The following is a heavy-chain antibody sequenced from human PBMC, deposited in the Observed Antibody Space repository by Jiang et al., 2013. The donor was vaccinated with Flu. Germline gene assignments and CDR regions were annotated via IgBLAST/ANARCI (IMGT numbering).Heavy chain of an antibody. J-gene: IGHJ3*01. CDR2: IYHSGST. V-gene: IGHV4-38-2*02. D-gene: IGHD1-20*01. Sequence: PGLVKPSETLSLTCTVSGYSISSGYYWGWIRQPPGKGLEWIGSIYHSGSTYYNPSLKSRVTISVDTSKNQFSLKLSSVTAADTAVYYCALIQGITGTTGWGQGTMVTVSS. CDR3: ALIQGITGTTG. CDR1: GYSISSGYY.